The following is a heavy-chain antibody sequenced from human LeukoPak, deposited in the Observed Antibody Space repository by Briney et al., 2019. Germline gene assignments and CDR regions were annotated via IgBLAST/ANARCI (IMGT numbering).Heavy chain of an antibody. D-gene: IGHD2-15*01. CDR3: AGGRKGFCSGGRCLNWFDP. J-gene: IGHJ5*02. V-gene: IGHV1-8*01. Sequence: GASVKVSCKASGYAFTSYDINWVRQATGQGLEWMGWMNPNSGNTGYAQKFQGRVTMTRNTSISTAYMELSSLRSEDTAVYFCAGGRKGFCSGGRCLNWFDPWGQGTLVTVSS. CDR2: MNPNSGNT. CDR1: GYAFTSYD.